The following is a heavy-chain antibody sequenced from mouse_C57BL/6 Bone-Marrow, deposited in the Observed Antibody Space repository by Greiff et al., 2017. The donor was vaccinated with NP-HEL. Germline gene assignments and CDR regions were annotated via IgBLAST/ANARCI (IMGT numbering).Heavy chain of an antibody. V-gene: IGHV1S81*02. J-gene: IGHJ3*01. CDR2: INPSNVGT. Sequence: VQLQQSGAELVKPGASVKLSCKASGYTFTSYYMYWVKQRPGQGLEWIGEINPSNVGTNFNEKFKSKATLTVDKSSSTAYMQLSSLTSEDSAVYYCTRSGGNFAYWGQGTLVTVSA. CDR3: TRSGGNFAY. CDR1: GYTFTSYY. D-gene: IGHD2-1*01.